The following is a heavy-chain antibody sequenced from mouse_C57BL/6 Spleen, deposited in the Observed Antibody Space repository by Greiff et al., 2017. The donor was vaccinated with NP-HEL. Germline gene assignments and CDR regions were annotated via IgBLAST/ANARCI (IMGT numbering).Heavy chain of an antibody. CDR3: ERDNYYGYYYAMDY. Sequence: EVKLMESGPGLVKPSQSLSLTCSVTGYSITSGYYWNWIRQFPGNKLEWMGYISYDGSNNYNPSLKNRISITRDTSKNQFFLKLNSVTTEDTATYYCERDNYYGYYYAMDYWGQGTSVTVSS. CDR1: GYSITSGYY. V-gene: IGHV3-6*01. D-gene: IGHD1-1*01. J-gene: IGHJ4*01. CDR2: ISYDGSN.